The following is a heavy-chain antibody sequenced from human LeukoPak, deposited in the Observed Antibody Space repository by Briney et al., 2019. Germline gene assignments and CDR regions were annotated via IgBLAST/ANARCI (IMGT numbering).Heavy chain of an antibody. D-gene: IGHD6-6*01. CDR1: GFTFSSYG. Sequence: GGSLRLSCAASGFTFSSYGMHWVRQASGKGLEWAAFIRYDGSNKYYADSVKGRFTISRDNSKNTLYLQMNSLRAEDTAVYYCAKDQIAAFDYWGQGTLVTVSS. J-gene: IGHJ4*02. CDR3: AKDQIAAFDY. V-gene: IGHV3-30*02. CDR2: IRYDGSNK.